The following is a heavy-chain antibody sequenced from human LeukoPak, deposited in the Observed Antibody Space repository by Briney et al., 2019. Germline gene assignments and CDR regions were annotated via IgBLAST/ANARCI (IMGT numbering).Heavy chain of an antibody. Sequence: GGSLRLSCAASGFTFSSYGMHWVRQAPGKGLEWVAVISYDGSNKYYADSVKGRFTISRDNSKNTLYLQMNSLRAEGTAVYYCAKALTYYYDSSGFLSSEDNDAFDIWGQGTMVTVSS. D-gene: IGHD3-22*01. CDR1: GFTFSSYG. CDR3: AKALTYYYDSSGFLSSEDNDAFDI. J-gene: IGHJ3*02. V-gene: IGHV3-30*18. CDR2: ISYDGSNK.